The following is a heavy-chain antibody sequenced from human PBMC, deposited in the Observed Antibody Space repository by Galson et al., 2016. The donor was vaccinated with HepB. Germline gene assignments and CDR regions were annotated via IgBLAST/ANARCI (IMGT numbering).Heavy chain of an antibody. J-gene: IGHJ4*02. Sequence: TLSLTCVVSGASINSGDYSWSWIRQPPGKGLEWIGNIFHTGDTYYNPSLKSRLSISLDGSKNQFSLRLTSVTAADTALYFCARESRDFSSGYYNPFDFWGQGTLVTVS. CDR3: ARESRDFSSGYYNPFDF. V-gene: IGHV4-30-2*01. CDR2: IFHTGDT. D-gene: IGHD3-3*01. CDR1: GASINSGDYS.